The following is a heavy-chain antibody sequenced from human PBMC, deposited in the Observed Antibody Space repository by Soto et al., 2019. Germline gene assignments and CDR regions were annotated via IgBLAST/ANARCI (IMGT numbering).Heavy chain of an antibody. V-gene: IGHV3-48*02. CDR3: VRDRDWAFDI. D-gene: IGHD3-9*01. J-gene: IGHJ3*02. CDR2: TGTRRKYT. Sequence: PGGSLRLSCAASGYALRDYSMNWVRQAPGKGLEWVSYTGTRRKYTFYADSVRGRFTISRDDARNSVYLQVNSLRDEETAVYYCVRDRDWAFDIWGQGTMATVSS. CDR1: GYALRDYS.